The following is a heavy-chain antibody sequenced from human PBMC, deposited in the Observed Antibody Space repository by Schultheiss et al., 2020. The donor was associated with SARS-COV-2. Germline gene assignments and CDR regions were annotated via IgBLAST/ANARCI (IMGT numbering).Heavy chain of an antibody. D-gene: IGHD5-18*01. Sequence: ASVKVSCKASGYTFTSYGISWVRQAPGQGLEYMGWISAYNGNTNCAQKLQGRVTMTTDTSTRTAYMELRSLRSDDTAVYYCASVPSYGYEGLYYFDYWGQGTLVTVSS. J-gene: IGHJ4*02. CDR1: GYTFTSYG. CDR2: ISAYNGNT. CDR3: ASVPSYGYEGLYYFDY. V-gene: IGHV1-18*01.